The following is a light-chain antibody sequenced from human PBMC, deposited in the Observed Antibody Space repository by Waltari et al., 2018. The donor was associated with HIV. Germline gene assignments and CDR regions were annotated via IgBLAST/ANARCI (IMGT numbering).Light chain of an antibody. CDR1: TSNIGSNT. Sequence: QSVLTQPPYASETPGQRVHTSCSGSTSNIGSNTVNWYQQHPGMDPKSLICTNNQRPSGVPDRFSGSKYGTSASLAISGLQSEDEAHYYCAAWDDSVNGWVFGGGTKLTVL. CDR3: AAWDDSVNGWV. CDR2: TNN. V-gene: IGLV1-44*01. J-gene: IGLJ3*02.